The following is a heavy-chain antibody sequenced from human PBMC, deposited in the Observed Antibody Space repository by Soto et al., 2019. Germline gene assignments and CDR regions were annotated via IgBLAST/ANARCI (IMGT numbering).Heavy chain of an antibody. J-gene: IGHJ4*02. V-gene: IGHV3-23*01. D-gene: IGHD7-27*01. CDR1: GFTFSIFA. Sequence: LRLSCAASGFTFSIFAMSWVRQSPGKGLEWVSTVSGSGGSTYYADAVKGRFSISRDNSMGTLYLQMKSLRVEDTAIYYCAKEVSLGSTVDLGYWGQGTLVTVSS. CDR2: VSGSGGST. CDR3: AKEVSLGSTVDLGY.